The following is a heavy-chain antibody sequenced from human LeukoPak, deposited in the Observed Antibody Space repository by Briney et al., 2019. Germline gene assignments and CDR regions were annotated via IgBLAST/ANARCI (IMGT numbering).Heavy chain of an antibody. CDR2: ISSSSSYI. V-gene: IGHV3-21*01. D-gene: IGHD5-18*01. Sequence: GGSLRLSCAASGFTFSSYSMNWVRQAPGKGLEWVSSISSSSSYIYYADSVKGRFTISRDNAKTSLYLQMNSLRAEDTAVYYCARHTGGYSYGTLDYWGQGTLVTVSS. J-gene: IGHJ4*02. CDR1: GFTFSSYS. CDR3: ARHTGGYSYGTLDY.